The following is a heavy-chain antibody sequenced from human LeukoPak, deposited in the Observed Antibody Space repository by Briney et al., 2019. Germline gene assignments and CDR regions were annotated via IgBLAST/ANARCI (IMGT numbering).Heavy chain of an antibody. CDR1: GGTFSSYA. D-gene: IGHD3-3*01. CDR2: IIPILGIA. J-gene: IGHJ3*02. CDR3: ASPSTIFGAGGAFDI. Sequence: SVTVSFKASGGTFSSYAISWVRQAPGQGLEWMGRIIPILGIANYAQKFQGRVTITADKSTSTAYMELSSLSSEDTAVYYCASPSTIFGAGGAFDIWGQGTMVTVSS. V-gene: IGHV1-69*04.